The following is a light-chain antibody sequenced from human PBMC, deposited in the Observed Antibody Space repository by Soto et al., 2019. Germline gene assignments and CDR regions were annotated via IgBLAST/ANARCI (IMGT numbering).Light chain of an antibody. Sequence: DIHITQSPSSLSAAVGDTVTITCRTSQTIVTYLNWFQQKSGEAPRLLIYAASNLRSRVSSRFSGSTSSTGFTLTITDLRPEAGPKYFCEHTFLPPLSFGGGTRVDI. J-gene: IGKJ4*01. V-gene: IGKV1-39*01. CDR2: AAS. CDR1: QTIVTY. CDR3: EHTFLPPLS.